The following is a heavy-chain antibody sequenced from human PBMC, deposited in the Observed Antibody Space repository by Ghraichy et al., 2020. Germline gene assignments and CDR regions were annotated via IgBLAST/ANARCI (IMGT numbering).Heavy chain of an antibody. Sequence: GGSLRLSCAASGFTFSSYGMHWVRQAPGKGLEWVAVISYDGSNKYYADSVKGRFTISRDNSKNTLYLQMNSLRAEDTAVYYCAKERGMTTVTTLDYWGQGTLVTVSS. CDR2: ISYDGSNK. D-gene: IGHD4-17*01. CDR3: AKERGMTTVTTLDY. CDR1: GFTFSSYG. V-gene: IGHV3-30*18. J-gene: IGHJ4*02.